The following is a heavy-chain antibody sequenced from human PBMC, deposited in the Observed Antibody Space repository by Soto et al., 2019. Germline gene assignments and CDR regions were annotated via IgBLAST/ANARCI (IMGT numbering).Heavy chain of an antibody. V-gene: IGHV4-59*01. CDR1: GGSISSYY. J-gene: IGHJ5*02. CDR3: ARDGSGYDPDNWFDP. D-gene: IGHD5-12*01. CDR2: IYYSGST. Sequence: SETLSLTCTVSGGSISSYYWSWIRQPPGKGLEWIGYIYYSGSTNYNPSLKSRVTISVDTSKNQFSLKLSSVTAADTAAYYCARDGSGYDPDNWFDPWGQGTLVTVSS.